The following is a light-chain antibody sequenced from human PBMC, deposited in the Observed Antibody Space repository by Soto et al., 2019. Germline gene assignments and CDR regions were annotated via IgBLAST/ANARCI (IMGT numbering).Light chain of an antibody. CDR1: SGSIASNY. V-gene: IGLV6-57*01. CDR3: QSYDATNQV. Sequence: NFMLTQPHSVSDSPGKTVIISCTRSSGSIASNYVQWYQQRPGSSPTTVIYEDNQRPSGVPARFSGSIDSSSNSASLTISGLETEDEAAYCCQSYDATNQVFGGGTQLTVL. J-gene: IGLJ3*02. CDR2: EDN.